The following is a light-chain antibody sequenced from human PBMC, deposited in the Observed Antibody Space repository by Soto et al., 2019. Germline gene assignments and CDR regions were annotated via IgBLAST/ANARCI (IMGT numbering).Light chain of an antibody. CDR2: KVS. Sequence: EIVMTQTPLSAPVTLGQSASISCRSSQSLVHSDRNTYLSWFHQRPGHPPRLLIYKVSKRFSGAPDRFGGSGSGTYFTLKIDRVEADDVGLYYCMSLSHFPWTFGQGTKVDIK. J-gene: IGKJ1*01. CDR3: MSLSHFPWT. V-gene: IGKV2-24*01. CDR1: QSLVHSDRNTY.